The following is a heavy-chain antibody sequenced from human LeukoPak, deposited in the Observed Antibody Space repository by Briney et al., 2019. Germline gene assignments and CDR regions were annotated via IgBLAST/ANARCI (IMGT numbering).Heavy chain of an antibody. V-gene: IGHV4-59*01. CDR3: ARDNYGSGTKGIGWFDP. CDR1: GGSFSSYY. CDR2: TYYTWST. D-gene: IGHD3-10*01. Sequence: SETLSLTCTVSGGSFSSYYWSWIRQPPGKGLEWIGYTYYTWSTSYNPSLKSRVTISIDTSKNQFSLKLSSVTAADTAIYYCARDNYGSGTKGIGWFDPWGQGTLVTVSS. J-gene: IGHJ5*02.